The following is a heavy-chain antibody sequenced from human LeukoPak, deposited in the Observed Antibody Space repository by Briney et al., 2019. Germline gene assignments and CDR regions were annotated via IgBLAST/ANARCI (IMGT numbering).Heavy chain of an antibody. CDR3: AKDMAEGYCSSTSCYTLDY. CDR2: ISWNGGSI. J-gene: IGHJ4*02. CDR1: GFTFDDYA. Sequence: GRSLRLSCAASGFTFDDYAMHWVRQAPGKGLEWVSGISWNGGSIGYADSVKGRFTISRDNAKNSLYLQMNSLRAEDTALYYCAKDMAEGYCSSTSCYTLDYWGQGTLVTVSS. D-gene: IGHD2-2*02. V-gene: IGHV3-9*01.